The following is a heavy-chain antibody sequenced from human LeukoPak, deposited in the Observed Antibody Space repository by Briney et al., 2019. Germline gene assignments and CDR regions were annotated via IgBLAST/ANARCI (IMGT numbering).Heavy chain of an antibody. CDR3: ARDRGYDILTGAGFDY. Sequence: GGSLRLSCAASGFTFSSYSMNWVRQAPGKGLEWVSYISSSSSTIYYADSVKGRFTISRGNAKNSLYLQMNSLRAEDTAVYYCARDRGYDILTGAGFDYWGQGTLVTASS. CDR2: ISSSSSTI. V-gene: IGHV3-48*04. D-gene: IGHD3-9*01. CDR1: GFTFSSYS. J-gene: IGHJ4*02.